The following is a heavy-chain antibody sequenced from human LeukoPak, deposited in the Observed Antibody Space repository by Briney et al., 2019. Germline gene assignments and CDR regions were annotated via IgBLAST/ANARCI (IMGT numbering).Heavy chain of an antibody. CDR1: GGSISSYY. CDR2: IYYSGST. V-gene: IGHV4-59*08. D-gene: IGHD6-19*01. CDR3: ARSDSSGWSYWFDP. J-gene: IGHJ5*02. Sequence: PSETLSLTCTVSGGSISSYYWSWIRQPPGKGLEWIGYIYYSGSTNYNPSLKSRVTISVDTSKNQFSLKLSSVTAADTAVYYCARSDSSGWSYWFDPWGQGTLVTVSS.